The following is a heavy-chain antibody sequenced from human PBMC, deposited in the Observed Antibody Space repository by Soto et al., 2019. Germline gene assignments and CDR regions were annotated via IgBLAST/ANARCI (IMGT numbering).Heavy chain of an antibody. CDR1: GFTFDDNA. CDR2: INWKSDI. J-gene: IGHJ4*02. V-gene: IGHV3-9*01. CDR3: AISQDRGGRTTFIY. Sequence: GGSLRLSCAVSGFTFDDNAMHWVRQAPEKGREWVSGINWKSDIGYADSVKGRFTISRDNAENSLYLQMNSLRAEDTALYYCAISQDRGGRTTFIYWGQGTQVTVSS. D-gene: IGHD3-16*01.